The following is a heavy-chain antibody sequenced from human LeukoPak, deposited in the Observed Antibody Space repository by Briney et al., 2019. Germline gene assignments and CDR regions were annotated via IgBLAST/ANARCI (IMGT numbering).Heavy chain of an antibody. CDR1: GFTLNNYW. V-gene: IGHV3-7*01. CDR2: IWEDGSQK. CDR3: ARGDSSSKIDY. D-gene: IGHD6-6*01. J-gene: IGHJ4*02. Sequence: GGSLRLSCAASGFTLNNYWMNWVRQAPGKGLEWVANIWEDGSQKYYVVSVKGRFTISRDNAKNSLYLQMNSLRAEDTAVYYCARGDSSSKIDYWGQGTLVTVSS.